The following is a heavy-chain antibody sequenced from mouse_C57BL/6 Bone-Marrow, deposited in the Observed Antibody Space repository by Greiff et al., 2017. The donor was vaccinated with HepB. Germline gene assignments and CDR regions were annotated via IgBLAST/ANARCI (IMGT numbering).Heavy chain of an antibody. CDR2: IYPGSGNT. CDR3: AYSTVVATRFAY. V-gene: IGHV1-76*01. CDR1: GYTFTDYY. D-gene: IGHD1-1*01. J-gene: IGHJ3*01. Sequence: VQLQESGAELVRPGASVKLSCKASGYTFTDYYINWVKQRPGQGLEWIARIYPGSGNTYYNEKFKGKATLTTEKSSSTAYMQLSSLRYEDSAVYFLAYSTVVATRFAYWGQGTLVTVSA.